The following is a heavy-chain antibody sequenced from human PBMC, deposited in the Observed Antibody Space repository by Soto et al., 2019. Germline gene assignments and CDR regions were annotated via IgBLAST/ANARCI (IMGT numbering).Heavy chain of an antibody. CDR2: IIPIFGTA. CDR3: ARDVPWCTNGGCPGGSFRYFDY. D-gene: IGHD2-8*01. J-gene: IGHJ4*02. V-gene: IGHV1-69*13. CDR1: GGTFSSYA. Sequence: SVKVSCKASGGTFSSYAISWVRQAPGQGLEWMGGIIPIFGTANYAQKFQGRVTITADESTSTAYMELSSLRSEDTAVYYCARDVPWCTNGGCPGGSFRYFDYWGQGTLVTVSS.